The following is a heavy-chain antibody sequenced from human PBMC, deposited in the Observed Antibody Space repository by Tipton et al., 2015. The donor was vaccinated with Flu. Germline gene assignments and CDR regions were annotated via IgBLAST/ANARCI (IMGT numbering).Heavy chain of an antibody. J-gene: IGHJ6*02. D-gene: IGHD3-22*01. V-gene: IGHV1-2*02. Sequence: QLVQSGAEVKKPGASVKVSCKASGYTFTGYYMHWVRQAPGQGLEWMGWINPNSGGTNYAQKFQGRVTMTRDTSISTAYMELSRLRSDDTAVYYCARGGNYYDSSGYSFGPYSFYGMDVWGQGTTVPVSS. CDR1: GYTFTGYY. CDR3: ARGGNYYDSSGYSFGPYSFYGMDV. CDR2: INPNSGGT.